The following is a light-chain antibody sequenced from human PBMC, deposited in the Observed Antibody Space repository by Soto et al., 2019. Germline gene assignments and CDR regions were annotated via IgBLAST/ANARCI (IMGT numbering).Light chain of an antibody. CDR1: SSNIGNNY. CDR2: DNN. V-gene: IGLV1-51*01. J-gene: IGLJ2*01. Sequence: QSVLTQPPSVSAAPGQKVTISCSGSSSNIGNNYVSWYQQFPGTAPKLLIYDNNKRPSGIPDRFSGSRSGTSATLGITGLQTGDEADYYCGTWDSSLGTGVFGGGTKGPS. CDR3: GTWDSSLGTGV.